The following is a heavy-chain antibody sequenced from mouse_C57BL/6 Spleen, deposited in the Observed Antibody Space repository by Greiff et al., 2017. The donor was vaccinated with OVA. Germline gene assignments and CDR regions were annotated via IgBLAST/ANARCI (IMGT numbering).Heavy chain of an antibody. D-gene: IGHD2-2*01. V-gene: IGHV14-4*01. Sequence: EVKLEESGAELVRPGASVKLSCTASGFNIKDDYMHWVKQRPEQGLEWIGWIDPENGDTEYASKFQGKATITADTSSNTAYLQLSSLTSEDTAVYYCTTLYGYDRVDYWGQGTTLTVSS. CDR2: IDPENGDT. CDR1: GFNIKDDY. J-gene: IGHJ2*01. CDR3: TTLYGYDRVDY.